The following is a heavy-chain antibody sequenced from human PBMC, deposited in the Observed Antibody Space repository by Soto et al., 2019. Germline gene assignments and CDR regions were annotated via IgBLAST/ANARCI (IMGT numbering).Heavy chain of an antibody. CDR3: ASGWIVATIGWFDP. CDR1: GGSFSGYY. Sequence: SETLSLTCAVYGGSFSGYYLSWIRQPPGKGLEWIGEINHSGSTNYNPSLKSRVTISVDTSKNQFSLKLSSVTAADTAVYYCASGWIVATIGWFDPWGQGTLVTVSS. V-gene: IGHV4-34*01. J-gene: IGHJ5*02. CDR2: INHSGST. D-gene: IGHD5-12*01.